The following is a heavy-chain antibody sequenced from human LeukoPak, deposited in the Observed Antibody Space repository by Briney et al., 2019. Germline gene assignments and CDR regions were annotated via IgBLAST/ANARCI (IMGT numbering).Heavy chain of an antibody. CDR3: ARYNWDDDYGDSYGYYGMDV. CDR2: IYSGGST. D-gene: IGHD4-17*01. Sequence: GGSLRLSCAASGFTVSSNYMGWVRQAPGKGLEWVSVIYSGGSTYYADSVKGRFTISRDNSKNTLYLQMNSLRAEDTAVYYCARYNWDDDYGDSYGYYGMDVWGQGTTVTVSS. CDR1: GFTVSSNY. J-gene: IGHJ6*02. V-gene: IGHV3-53*01.